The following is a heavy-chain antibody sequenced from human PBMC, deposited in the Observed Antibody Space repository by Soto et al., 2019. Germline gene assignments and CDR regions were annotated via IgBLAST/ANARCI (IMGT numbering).Heavy chain of an antibody. Sequence: PGGSLRLSCAASGFPFSSYSMNWVRQAPGKGLEWVSSISSSSSYIYYADSVKGRFTISRDNAKNSLYLQMNSLRAEDTAVYYCTTDYAPVWFGESMLDDYWGQGTLVTVSS. CDR2: ISSSSSYI. V-gene: IGHV3-21*03. D-gene: IGHD3-10*01. CDR1: GFPFSSYS. CDR3: TTDYAPVWFGESMLDDY. J-gene: IGHJ4*02.